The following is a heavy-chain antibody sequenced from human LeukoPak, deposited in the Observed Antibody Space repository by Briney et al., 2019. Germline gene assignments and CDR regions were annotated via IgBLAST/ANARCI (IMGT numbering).Heavy chain of an antibody. Sequence: SETLSLTCTVSGDPITSYYWSWIRQPPGKGLDWIGYIYYSGSTTYNPSLKSRVTISVDTSKNQFSLKLSSVTAADTAVYYCARDRNYDVDYWGQGTLVTVSS. V-gene: IGHV4-59*12. D-gene: IGHD1-7*01. CDR2: IYYSGST. J-gene: IGHJ4*02. CDR3: ARDRNYDVDY. CDR1: GDPITSYY.